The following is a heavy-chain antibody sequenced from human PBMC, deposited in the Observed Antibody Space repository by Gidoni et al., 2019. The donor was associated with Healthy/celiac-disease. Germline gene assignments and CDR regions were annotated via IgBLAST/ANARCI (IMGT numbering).Heavy chain of an antibody. CDR1: GFTFSCYG. V-gene: IGHV3-30*18. D-gene: IGHD6-13*01. CDR2: ISYDGSNK. CDR3: AKDLSSSWFGGYYYYYGMDV. Sequence: QVQLLESGGGVVQPGRSLRLSCAASGFTFSCYGMHWVRQAPGKGLEWVAVISYDGSNKYYADSVKGRFTITRDNSKNTLYLQMNSLRAEDTAVYYCAKDLSSSWFGGYYYYYGMDVWGQGTTVTVSS. J-gene: IGHJ6*02.